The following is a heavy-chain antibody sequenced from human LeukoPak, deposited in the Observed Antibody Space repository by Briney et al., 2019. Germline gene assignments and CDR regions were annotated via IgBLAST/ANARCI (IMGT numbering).Heavy chain of an antibody. J-gene: IGHJ4*02. D-gene: IGHD1-14*01. Sequence: GGSLRLSCAASGFTFSSYEMNWVRQAPGKGLEWVSYISSSGSTIYYADSVKGRFTISRDNSKNTLYLQMASLRGEDMAVYYCARVGPETAFDYWGQGTLVTVSS. CDR1: GFTFSSYE. V-gene: IGHV3-48*03. CDR3: ARVGPETAFDY. CDR2: ISSSGSTI.